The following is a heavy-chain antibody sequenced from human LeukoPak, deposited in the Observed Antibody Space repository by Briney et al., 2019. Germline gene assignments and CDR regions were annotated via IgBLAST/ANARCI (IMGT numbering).Heavy chain of an antibody. CDR2: ISSSSSTI. V-gene: IGHV3-48*02. D-gene: IGHD2-15*01. J-gene: IGHJ4*02. CDR3: ARDPSVYCSGGSCYLDY. CDR1: GFTFSSYS. Sequence: PGGSLRLSCAASGFTFSSYSMNWVRQAPGKGLEWVSCISSSSSTIYYADSVKGRFTISRDNAKNSLYLQMNSLRDEDTAVYYCARDPSVYCSGGSCYLDYWGQGTLVTVSS.